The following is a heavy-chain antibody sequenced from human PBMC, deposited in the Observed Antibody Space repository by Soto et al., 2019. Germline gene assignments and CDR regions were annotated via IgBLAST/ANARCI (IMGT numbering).Heavy chain of an antibody. Sequence: GASVKVSCKASGYTFTSYYMHWVRQAPGQGLEWIGIINPSGGSTSFSQKFQGRVTMTRDTSTSTVSMQLSSLRSEDTAVYYCARDRISSGFFSYYYGMDVWGQGTTVTVSS. D-gene: IGHD6-19*01. V-gene: IGHV1-46*01. J-gene: IGHJ6*02. CDR1: GYTFTSYY. CDR2: INPSGGST. CDR3: ARDRISSGFFSYYYGMDV.